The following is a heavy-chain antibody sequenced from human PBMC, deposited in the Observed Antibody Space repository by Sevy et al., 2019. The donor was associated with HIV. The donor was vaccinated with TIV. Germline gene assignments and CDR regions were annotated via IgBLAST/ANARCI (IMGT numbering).Heavy chain of an antibody. CDR2: IKEDGSEK. Sequence: GGSLRLSCAASGFAFNSYWMSWVRQAPGMGLQWMGTIKEDGSEKYYVDSMKGRFTISRDNAKNSLYLQMNSLRAEDTAVYYCARDRRGYIGSGSDYYYYGMDVWGQGTTVTVSS. CDR3: ARDRRGYIGSGSDYYYYGMDV. D-gene: IGHD3-10*01. J-gene: IGHJ6*02. CDR1: GFAFNSYW. V-gene: IGHV3-7*03.